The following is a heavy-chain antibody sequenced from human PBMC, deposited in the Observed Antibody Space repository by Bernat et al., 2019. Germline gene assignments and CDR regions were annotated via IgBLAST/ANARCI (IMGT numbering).Heavy chain of an antibody. CDR1: VGSIGIYY. CDR3: ARHYLPSGSYSYWFDP. J-gene: IGHJ5*02. Sequence: QEQLQESGPGLVKPSETLSLTCTVSVGSIGIYYWSWIRQPPGKGLEWIALISYTGDTNYNPSLKSRVIISVDTSKSQVSLELTSVTAADTAVYYCARHYLPSGSYSYWFDPWGQGTLVTVSS. D-gene: IGHD3-10*01. V-gene: IGHV4-59*01. CDR2: ISYTGDT.